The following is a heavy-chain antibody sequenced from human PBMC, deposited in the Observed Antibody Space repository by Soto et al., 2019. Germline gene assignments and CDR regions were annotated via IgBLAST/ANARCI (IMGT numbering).Heavy chain of an antibody. CDR1: GFNFDDSA. CDR3: AKGRSSMIVVVMDY. Sequence: LRLSCVASGFNFDDSAMNWVRQVPGKGLEWVSGITWNSGHILYADSVKGRFTISRDNAKKSLYLELNSLRPEDTALYYCAKGRSSMIVVVMDYWGQGTPVTAPQ. V-gene: IGHV3-9*01. D-gene: IGHD3-22*01. CDR2: ITWNSGHI. J-gene: IGHJ4*02.